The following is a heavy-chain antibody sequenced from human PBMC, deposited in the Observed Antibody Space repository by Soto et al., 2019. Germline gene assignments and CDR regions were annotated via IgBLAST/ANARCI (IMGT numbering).Heavy chain of an antibody. V-gene: IGHV1-69*13. CDR2: IIPIFGTA. D-gene: IGHD2-2*01. J-gene: IGHJ4*02. CDR1: GGTFSSYA. Sequence: SVKVSCKASGGTFSSYAISWVRQAPGQGLEWMGGIIPIFGTANYAQKFQGRVTITAVESTSTAYMELSSLRSEDTAVYYCARDGREGIRSTTYYFDYWGQGTLVTVSS. CDR3: ARDGREGIRSTTYYFDY.